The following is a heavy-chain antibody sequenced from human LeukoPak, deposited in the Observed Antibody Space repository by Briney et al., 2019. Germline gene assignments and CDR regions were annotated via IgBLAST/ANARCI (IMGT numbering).Heavy chain of an antibody. CDR1: GDSFSSNSAT. CDR3: ARAGSYGYYWYFDL. Sequence: SQTLSLTCAISGDSFSSNSATWTWIRQSPSRGLEWLGRTYYRSKWYNDYAVSVKSRITINPDTSKNQFSLQLKSVTPEDTAVYYCARAGSYGYYWYFDLWGRGALVTVSS. V-gene: IGHV6-1*01. J-gene: IGHJ2*01. CDR2: TYYRSKWYN. D-gene: IGHD5-18*01.